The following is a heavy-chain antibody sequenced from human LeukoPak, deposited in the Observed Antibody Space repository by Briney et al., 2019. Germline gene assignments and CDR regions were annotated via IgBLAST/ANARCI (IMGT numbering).Heavy chain of an antibody. CDR3: ARFQESRRGYYYGMDV. J-gene: IGHJ6*02. D-gene: IGHD3-16*01. CDR2: IYPGDSDT. V-gene: IGHV5-51*01. CDR1: GYSFTSYW. Sequence: GESLKISCKGSGYSFTSYWIGWVRQMPGKGLEWMGIIYPGDSDTRYSPSFQGQVTISADKSISTAYLQWSSLKASDTAMYYCARFQESRRGYYYGMDVWGQGTTVTVSS.